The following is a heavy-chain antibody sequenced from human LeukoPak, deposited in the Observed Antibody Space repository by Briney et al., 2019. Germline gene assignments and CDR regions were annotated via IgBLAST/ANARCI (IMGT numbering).Heavy chain of an antibody. D-gene: IGHD6-19*01. CDR2: IYYTGST. CDR1: GASISSYY. J-gene: IGHJ4*02. V-gene: IGHV4-59*01. Sequence: PSETLSLTCSVSGASISSYYWSWIRQPPGKPLEWIGYIYYTGSTNYNPSLKSRVTISADTSKSQFYLNVTSVTAADTAVYYCSRGSVARFDNWGQGILVTVSS. CDR3: SRGSVARFDN.